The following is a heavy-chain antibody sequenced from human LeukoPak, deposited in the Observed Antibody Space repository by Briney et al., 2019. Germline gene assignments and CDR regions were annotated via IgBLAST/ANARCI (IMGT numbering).Heavy chain of an antibody. CDR2: IIPIFGTA. J-gene: IGHJ3*01. V-gene: IGHV1-69*06. D-gene: IGHD1-26*01. CDR3: ARDRRGRGTRHFGAFDF. CDR1: GGTFSIYA. Sequence: GASVNVSFTSSGGTFSIYAISWVRQAPGQGLGWMGGIIPIFGTANYAQKFQGRVTITADKSTSTAYMELSRLRSEDTAVYYCARDRRGRGTRHFGAFDFWGQGTMVTVSS.